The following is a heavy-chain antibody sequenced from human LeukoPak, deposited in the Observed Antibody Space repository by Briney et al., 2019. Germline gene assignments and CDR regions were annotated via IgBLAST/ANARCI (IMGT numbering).Heavy chain of an antibody. CDR1: GFTFSSYS. V-gene: IGHV3-21*01. Sequence: KAGGPLRLSCAASGFTFSSYSMNWVRQAPGKGLEWVSSISSSSYIYYADSVKGRFTISRDNAKNSLYLQMNSLRAEDTAVYYCARDPLYGDPSYYFDYWGQGTLVTVSS. J-gene: IGHJ4*02. CDR3: ARDPLYGDPSYYFDY. CDR2: ISSSSYI. D-gene: IGHD4-17*01.